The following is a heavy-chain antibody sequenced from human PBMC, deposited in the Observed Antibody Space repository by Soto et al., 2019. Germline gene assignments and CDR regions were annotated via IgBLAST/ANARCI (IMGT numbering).Heavy chain of an antibody. CDR2: IYDRGNT. J-gene: IGHJ4*02. CDR3: AFSWNALAVTTFDY. D-gene: IGHD4-17*01. Sequence: PSETLSLTHNVPSTYHGTYCWKWIPQTPGEGLEWIGYIYDRGNTDYNPSLRSRVTMSVDTSKSQFSMHLRSVTTADTAVYYCAFSWNALAVTTFDYWGQGIQVTVSS. CDR1: STYHGTYC. V-gene: IGHV4-59*03.